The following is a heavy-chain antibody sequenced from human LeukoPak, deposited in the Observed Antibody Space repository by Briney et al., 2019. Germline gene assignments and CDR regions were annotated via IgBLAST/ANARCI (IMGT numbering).Heavy chain of an antibody. D-gene: IGHD3-22*01. V-gene: IGHV4-59*01. Sequence: SETLSLTCTVSGGSISSYYWSWIRQPPGKGLEWIGYIYYSGSTNHNPSLKSRVTISVDTSKNQFSLKLSSVTAADTAVYYCARGYYYDSSGYYYVYYYYYMDVWGKGTTVTISS. J-gene: IGHJ6*03. CDR1: GGSISSYY. CDR3: ARGYYYDSSGYYYVYYYYYMDV. CDR2: IYYSGST.